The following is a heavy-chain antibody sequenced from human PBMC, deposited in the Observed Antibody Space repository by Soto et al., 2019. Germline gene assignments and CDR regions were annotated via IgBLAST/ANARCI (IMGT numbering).Heavy chain of an antibody. CDR2: ISYDGSNK. V-gene: IGHV3-30*04. CDR1: GFTFSSYA. D-gene: IGHD6-6*01. CDR3: ARDLLRTPSSSYYFDY. Sequence: GGSLRLSCAASGFTFSSYAMHWVRQAPGKGLEWVVVISYDGSNKYYADSVKGRFTISRDNSKNTLYLQMNSLRAEDTAVYYCARDLLRTPSSSYYFDYWGQGTLVTVSS. J-gene: IGHJ4*02.